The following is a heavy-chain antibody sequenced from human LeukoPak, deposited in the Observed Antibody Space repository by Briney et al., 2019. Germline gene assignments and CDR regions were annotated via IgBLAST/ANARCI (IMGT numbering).Heavy chain of an antibody. J-gene: IGHJ4*02. CDR2: IDSDGTRT. CDR3: TTTYRPPVYDTSGYFSY. CDR1: GFNFSNYW. V-gene: IGHV3-74*01. Sequence: PGGSLRLSCAASGFNFSNYWMHWVRHAPGKGPVWVSRIDSDGTRTNYADSVKGRFTISRDNAKNTLYLQMNSLGAEDTAVYYCTTTYRPPVYDTSGYFSYWGQGILVTVSS. D-gene: IGHD3-22*01.